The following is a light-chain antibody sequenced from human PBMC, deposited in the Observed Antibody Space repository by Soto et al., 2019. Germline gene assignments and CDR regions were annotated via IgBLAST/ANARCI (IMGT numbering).Light chain of an antibody. CDR2: GNS. CDR3: QSYDSSLSGSV. V-gene: IGLV1-40*01. J-gene: IGLJ3*02. Sequence: QAVVTQPPSVSGAPGQRVTISCTASSSNIGAGYDVHWYQQLPGTAPKLLIYGNSNRPSGVPDRFSGSKSGTSASLAITGLQAEDEADYYCQSYDSSLSGSVFGGGTKLTVL. CDR1: SSNIGAGYD.